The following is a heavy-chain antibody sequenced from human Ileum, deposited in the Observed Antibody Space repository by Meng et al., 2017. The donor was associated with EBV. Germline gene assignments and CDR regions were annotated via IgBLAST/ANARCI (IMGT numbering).Heavy chain of an antibody. V-gene: IGHV4-4*02. CDR3: ARVGQWLPIDY. CDR1: GGSISNSNW. Sequence: QVQLQESGPGLVKPSWTLSLTCAVSGGSISNSNWWSWVRQPPGKGLEWIGEIYHSGSTNYNPSLKSRVTMSVDKSKNQFSLNLSSVTAADTAVYYCARVGQWLPIDYWGQGTLVTVSS. CDR2: IYHSGST. J-gene: IGHJ4*02. D-gene: IGHD6-19*01.